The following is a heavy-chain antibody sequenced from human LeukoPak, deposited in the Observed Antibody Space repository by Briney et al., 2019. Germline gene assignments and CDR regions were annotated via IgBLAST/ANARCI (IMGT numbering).Heavy chain of an antibody. Sequence: GGSLTLSCAASGFTFSSYSMNWVRQAPGKGLEWVSSISSSSSYIYYADSVKGRFTISRDNAKNSLYLQMNSLRAEDTAVYYCARDGGFRDIVATPFSYFDYWGQGTLVTVSS. CDR2: ISSSSSYI. CDR3: ARDGGFRDIVATPFSYFDY. D-gene: IGHD5-12*01. CDR1: GFTFSSYS. V-gene: IGHV3-21*01. J-gene: IGHJ4*02.